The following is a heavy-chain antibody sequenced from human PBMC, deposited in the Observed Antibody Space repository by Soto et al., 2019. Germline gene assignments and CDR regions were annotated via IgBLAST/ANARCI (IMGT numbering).Heavy chain of an antibody. J-gene: IGHJ4*02. Sequence: QLQLQESGSGLVKPSQTLSLTCAVSGGSISSGGYSWSWIRQPPGKGLEWIGYIYHSGSTYYNPSLKGRVTKSVDRSKNQFSLRLSSVTAADRAVYYCAGVGFLEWLAIDYWGQGTLVPVSS. CDR3: AGVGFLEWLAIDY. D-gene: IGHD3-3*01. V-gene: IGHV4-30-2*01. CDR1: GGSISSGGYS. CDR2: IYHSGST.